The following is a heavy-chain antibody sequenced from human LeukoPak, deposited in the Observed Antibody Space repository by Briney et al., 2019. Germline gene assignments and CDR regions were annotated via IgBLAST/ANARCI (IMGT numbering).Heavy chain of an antibody. CDR1: GGSISSYY. CDR3: ARHYRITMVRGVSTYFDY. J-gene: IGHJ4*02. CDR2: INHSGST. Sequence: SETLSLTCTVSGGSISSYYWSWIRQPPGKGLEWIGEINHSGSTNYNPSLKSRVTISVDTSKNQFSLKLSSVTAADTAVYYCARHYRITMVRGVSTYFDYWGQGTLVTVSS. V-gene: IGHV4-34*01. D-gene: IGHD3-10*01.